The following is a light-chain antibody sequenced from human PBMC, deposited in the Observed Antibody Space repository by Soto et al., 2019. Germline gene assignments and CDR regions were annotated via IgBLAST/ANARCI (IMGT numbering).Light chain of an antibody. CDR1: SSNIGNNF. Sequence: QSVLTQPPSVSAAPGQTVTISCSGVSSNIGNNFVSWYQQLPGTAPKLLIYDNNKRPSGIPDRFSASRSATSATLAITGLQTGDGAVYYCGTWDTSLSGGLFGGGTKVTVL. J-gene: IGLJ2*01. CDR2: DNN. V-gene: IGLV1-51*01. CDR3: GTWDTSLSGGL.